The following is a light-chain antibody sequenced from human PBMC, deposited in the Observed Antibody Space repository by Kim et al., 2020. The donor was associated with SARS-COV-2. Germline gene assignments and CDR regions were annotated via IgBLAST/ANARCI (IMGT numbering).Light chain of an antibody. V-gene: IGLV3-19*01. CDR3: ASRDSSGNLFV. J-gene: IGLJ1*01. Sequence: SSELTQDPSVSVALGQTVRITCQGDSLTTYYASWYQQKPGQAPILIIYGKEKRPSGIPDRFSGSGSGNRASLTITGAQAEDEADYYCASRDSSGNLFVFGSGTKVTVL. CDR1: SLTTYY. CDR2: GKE.